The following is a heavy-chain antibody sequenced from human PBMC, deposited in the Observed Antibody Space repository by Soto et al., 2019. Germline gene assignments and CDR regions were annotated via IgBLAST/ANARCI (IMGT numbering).Heavy chain of an antibody. CDR1: GGSVNSGSYY. V-gene: IGHV4-61*01. CDR3: ARIGLRYFDWLLYPTRYFDY. CDR2: IFYSGTT. Sequence: SETLSLTCTVSGGSVNSGSYYWSWIRKPPGMGLEWIGYIFYSGTTNYNRSLKSRVTTSLDISKNQFSLQLSSVTAADTAVYYCARIGLRYFDWLLYPTRYFDYWGQGTLVTVS. D-gene: IGHD3-9*01. J-gene: IGHJ4*02.